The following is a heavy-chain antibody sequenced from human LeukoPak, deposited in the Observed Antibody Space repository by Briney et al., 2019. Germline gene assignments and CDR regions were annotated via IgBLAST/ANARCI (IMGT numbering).Heavy chain of an antibody. CDR2: INQVGSEK. Sequence: GGSLRLSCAASGFLFSAYWMNWVRQAPGKGLEWVASINQVGSEKYYVDSVKGRFTISRDNAKTSLYLQMNSLRAEDTAVYYCTRDGVAAGLYFDCWGQGTLVTVSS. CDR3: TRDGVAAGLYFDC. CDR1: GFLFSAYW. J-gene: IGHJ4*02. D-gene: IGHD6-13*01. V-gene: IGHV3-7*03.